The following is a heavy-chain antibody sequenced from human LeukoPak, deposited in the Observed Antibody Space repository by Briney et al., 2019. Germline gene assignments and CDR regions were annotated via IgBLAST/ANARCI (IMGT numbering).Heavy chain of an antibody. CDR2: INSDGSST. CDR1: GFTLSSYW. J-gene: IGHJ4*02. CDR3: ARGSKYDSSGYYPLFDY. V-gene: IGHV3-74*01. Sequence: PGGSLRLSCAASGFTLSSYWMQWVRQAPGKGLVWVSRINSDGSSTNYADSVKGRFTISRDNAKNTLYLQMNSLRAEDTAVYYCARGSKYDSSGYYPLFDYWGQGTLVTVSS. D-gene: IGHD3-22*01.